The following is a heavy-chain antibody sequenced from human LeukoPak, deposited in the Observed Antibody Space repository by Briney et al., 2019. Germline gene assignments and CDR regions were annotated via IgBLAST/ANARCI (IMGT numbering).Heavy chain of an antibody. D-gene: IGHD3-3*01. Sequence: GGSLRLSCAASVCIFSRHTLNWVRRAPARELAWVSSISSTGSYIYYAESLKGRFTVSRDNAKNYVYLQMNSLRVDDTAVYYCARAERLLEWLLDSWGQGTLVTVSS. CDR3: ARAERLLEWLLDS. V-gene: IGHV3-21*01. CDR2: ISSTGSYI. CDR1: VCIFSRHT. J-gene: IGHJ4*02.